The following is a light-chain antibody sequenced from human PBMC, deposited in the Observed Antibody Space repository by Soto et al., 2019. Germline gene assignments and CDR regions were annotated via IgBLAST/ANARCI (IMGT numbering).Light chain of an antibody. CDR1: SSDVGGYNY. J-gene: IGLJ1*01. Sequence: QSVLTQPPSASGSPGQSVAISCTGTSSDVGGYNYVSWYQQHPGKAPKLMIYEVNKRPSGVPDRFSGSKSGNTASLTVSGPQAEDEADYYCSSYPGSSNVFGTGNKVTVL. CDR2: EVN. CDR3: SSYPGSSNV. V-gene: IGLV2-8*01.